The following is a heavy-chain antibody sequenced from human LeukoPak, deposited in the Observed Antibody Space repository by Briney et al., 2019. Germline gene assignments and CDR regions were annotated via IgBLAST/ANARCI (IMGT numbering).Heavy chain of an antibody. CDR2: IYHSGST. J-gene: IGHJ4*02. CDR3: ARDVGARLPGY. Sequence: SETLSLTCAVSGGSITSNNWWSWVRQPPGKGLEWIGEIYHSGSTNYNPSLKSRVTISVDKTDNQLSLRLNSVTAAATAVYDSARDVGARLPGYWGQGTLVTVSS. D-gene: IGHD6-6*01. V-gene: IGHV4-4*02. CDR1: GGSITSNNW.